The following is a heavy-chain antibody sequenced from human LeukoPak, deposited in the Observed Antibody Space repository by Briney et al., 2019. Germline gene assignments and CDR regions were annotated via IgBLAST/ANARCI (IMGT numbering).Heavy chain of an antibody. Sequence: GASVKVSCKASGYTFTGYYMHWVRQAPGQGLEWMGWINPNSGGTNYAQKFQGRVTMTRDTSISTAYMELRSLRSDDTAVYYCARDKVSGTSGTLFDYWGQGTLVTVSS. CDR1: GYTFTGYY. CDR2: INPNSGGT. CDR3: ARDKVSGTSGTLFDY. D-gene: IGHD1/OR15-1a*01. V-gene: IGHV1-2*02. J-gene: IGHJ4*02.